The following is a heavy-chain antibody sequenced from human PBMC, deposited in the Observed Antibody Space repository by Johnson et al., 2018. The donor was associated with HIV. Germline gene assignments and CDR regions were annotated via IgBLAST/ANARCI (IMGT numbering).Heavy chain of an antibody. CDR3: TTDRYAFDI. Sequence: VQLVESGGGVVQPGGSLRLSCVASGFTVSNNFMSWVRQAPGKGLEWVSVIYSGGSPYYADSVKGRFTISRDNSKNTLYLQMNSLKTEDTAVYYCTTDRYAFDIWGQGTLVTVSS. CDR1: GFTVSNNF. D-gene: IGHD1-1*01. V-gene: IGHV3-66*01. J-gene: IGHJ3*02. CDR2: IYSGGSP.